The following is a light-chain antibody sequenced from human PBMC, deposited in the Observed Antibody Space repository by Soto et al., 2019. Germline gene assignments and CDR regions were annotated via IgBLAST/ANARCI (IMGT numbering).Light chain of an antibody. CDR1: SSNIGSNT. CDR2: SNN. Sequence: QSELTQPPSASGTPGQRVTISCSGSSSNIGSNTVNWYQQLPGTAPKLLIYSNNQRPSGVPDRFSGSKSGTSASLAISGLQSEDEADYYCAAWDDSLVWVFGTGTKVTVL. J-gene: IGLJ1*01. CDR3: AAWDDSLVWV. V-gene: IGLV1-44*01.